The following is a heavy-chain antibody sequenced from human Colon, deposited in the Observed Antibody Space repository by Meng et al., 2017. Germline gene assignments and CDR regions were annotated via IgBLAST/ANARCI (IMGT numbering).Heavy chain of an antibody. D-gene: IGHD1-26*01. CDR1: GGSISTGGYY. J-gene: IGHJ4*02. CDR3: ARVRRSGDDFDY. Sequence: RLQESGPRLVKPSWTLSFTCTVSGGSISTGGYYWSWLRQLPGKGLEWIGYIYYSGSTYYNPSLRSLVSISVDTSKNQFSLRLTSVTAADTAVYYCARVRRSGDDFDYWGQGTLVTVSS. V-gene: IGHV4-31*01. CDR2: IYYSGST.